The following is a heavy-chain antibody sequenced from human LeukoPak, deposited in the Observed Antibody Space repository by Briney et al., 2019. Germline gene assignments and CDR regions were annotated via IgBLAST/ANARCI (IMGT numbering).Heavy chain of an antibody. CDR1: GYTFTGYY. Sequence: GASVKVSCKASGYTFTGYYMHWVRQAPGQGLEWMGWNNPNSGGTNYAQKFQGRVTMTRDTSISTAYMELSRLRSDDTAVYYCAREDSSGLYYFDYWGQGTLVTVSS. J-gene: IGHJ4*02. D-gene: IGHD3-22*01. CDR2: NNPNSGGT. V-gene: IGHV1-2*02. CDR3: AREDSSGLYYFDY.